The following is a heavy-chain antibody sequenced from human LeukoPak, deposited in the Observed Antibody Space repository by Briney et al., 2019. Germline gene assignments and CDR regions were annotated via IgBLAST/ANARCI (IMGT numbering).Heavy chain of an antibody. J-gene: IGHJ6*02. CDR3: AKDLTVPGGYGMDV. D-gene: IGHD3-10*01. V-gene: IGHV3-9*01. CDR2: ISWNSGSI. Sequence: GGSLRLSCAASGFTFDDYAMHWVRQAPGKGLEWVSGISWNSGSIGYADSLKGRFTISRDNAKNSLYLQMNSLKAEDTASYYCAKDLTVPGGYGMDVWGQGTTVTVSS. CDR1: GFTFDDYA.